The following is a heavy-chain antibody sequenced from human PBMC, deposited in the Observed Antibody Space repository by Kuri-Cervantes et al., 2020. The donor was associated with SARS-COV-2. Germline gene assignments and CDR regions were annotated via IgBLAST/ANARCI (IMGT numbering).Heavy chain of an antibody. CDR2: IYSGGST. CDR1: GDIFTDAW. D-gene: IGHD4-17*01. Sequence: LSLTCAASGDIFTDAWMSWVRQAPGKGLEWVSVIYSGGSTYYADSVKGRFTISRDNSKNTLYLQMNSLRAEDTAVYYCARGYGDSLYWGQGTLVTVSS. J-gene: IGHJ4*02. CDR3: ARGYGDSLY. V-gene: IGHV3-53*01.